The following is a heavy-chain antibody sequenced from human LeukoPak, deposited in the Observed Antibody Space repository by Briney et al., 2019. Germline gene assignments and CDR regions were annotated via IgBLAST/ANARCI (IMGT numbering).Heavy chain of an antibody. CDR1: GFTFGSYG. Sequence: GGSLRLSCAASGFTFGSYGMHWVRQAPGKGLEWVAVISYDGSNKYYADSVKGRFTISRDNSKNTLYLQMNSLRAEDTAVYYCANDGGSYGSGSYLYYYGMDVWGQGTTVTVSS. CDR3: ANDGGSYGSGSYLYYYGMDV. J-gene: IGHJ6*02. CDR2: ISYDGSNK. V-gene: IGHV3-30*18. D-gene: IGHD3-10*01.